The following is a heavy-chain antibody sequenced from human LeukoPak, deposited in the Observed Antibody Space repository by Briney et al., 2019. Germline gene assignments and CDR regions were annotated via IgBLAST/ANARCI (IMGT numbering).Heavy chain of an antibody. Sequence: GGSLRLSCAASGFTFDDYAMHWVRQAPGKGLEWVSGISWNSGSIGYADSVKGRFTISRDNAKNSLYLQMNSLRAEDTALYYCAKGGFVVASRFDPWGQGTLVTVSS. J-gene: IGHJ5*02. D-gene: IGHD2-15*01. V-gene: IGHV3-9*01. CDR3: AKGGFVVASRFDP. CDR2: ISWNSGSI. CDR1: GFTFDDYA.